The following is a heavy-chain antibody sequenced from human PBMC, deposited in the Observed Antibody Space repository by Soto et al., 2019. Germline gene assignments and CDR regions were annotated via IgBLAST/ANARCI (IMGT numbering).Heavy chain of an antibody. Sequence: EVQLEESGGGLVQPGGSLRLSCVASGFAFSDYSMTWVRQAPGKVLEWVTYIRNGGTNIYYADSVKGRFTVSRDNAQNSLFLQLNSLRVEDKAVYYCAREPGTTTQYNLDVWGKGTTATVYS. J-gene: IGHJ6*04. CDR3: AREPGTTTQYNLDV. V-gene: IGHV3-48*04. CDR2: IRNGGTNI. D-gene: IGHD1-20*01. CDR1: GFAFSDYS.